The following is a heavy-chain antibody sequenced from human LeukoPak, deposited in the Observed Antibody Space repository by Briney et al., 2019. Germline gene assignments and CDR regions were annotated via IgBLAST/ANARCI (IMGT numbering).Heavy chain of an antibody. Sequence: ASVKVSRKASGYTFTSYDINWVRQATGQGLEWMGWMNPNSGNTGYAQKFQGRVTMTRNTSISTAYMELSSLRSEDTAVYYCARGSGGSYPVWEDDAFDIWGQGTMVTVSS. CDR2: MNPNSGNT. V-gene: IGHV1-8*01. D-gene: IGHD1-26*01. CDR1: GYTFTSYD. CDR3: ARGSGGSYPVWEDDAFDI. J-gene: IGHJ3*02.